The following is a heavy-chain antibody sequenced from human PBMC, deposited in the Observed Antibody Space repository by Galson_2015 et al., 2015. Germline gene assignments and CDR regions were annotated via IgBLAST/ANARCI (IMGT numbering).Heavy chain of an antibody. Sequence: SVKVSCKASGYTFTSYYMHWVRQAPGQGLEWMGIINPSGGSTSYAQKFQGRVTMTRDTSTSTVYMELSSLRSEDTAVYCCARRLGAPSRPFDPWGQRTLVTVSS. CDR1: GYTFTSYY. J-gene: IGHJ5*02. CDR3: ARRLGAPSRPFDP. V-gene: IGHV1-46*01. CDR2: INPSGGST.